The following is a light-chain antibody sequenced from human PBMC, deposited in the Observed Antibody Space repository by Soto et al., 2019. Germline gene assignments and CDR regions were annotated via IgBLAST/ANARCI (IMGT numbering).Light chain of an antibody. J-gene: IGKJ1*01. CDR2: DAS. CDR3: QQRSNWPPAT. V-gene: IGKV3-11*01. Sequence: IVLTQAPASLSFSPGEIAALSCRASQSVSSYLAWYQQKPGQAPRLLIYDASNRATGIPARFSGSGSGTDFTLTISSLEPEDFAVYYCQQRSNWPPATFGQGTKVDIK. CDR1: QSVSSY.